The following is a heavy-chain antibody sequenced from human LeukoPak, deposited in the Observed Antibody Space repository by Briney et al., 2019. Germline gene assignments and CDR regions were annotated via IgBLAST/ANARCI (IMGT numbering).Heavy chain of an antibody. CDR1: GGSFSGYY. J-gene: IGHJ6*03. D-gene: IGHD3-3*01. CDR3: ARAAYDFWSPNYYMDV. CDR2: INHSGST. V-gene: IGHV4-34*01. Sequence: SETLSLTCAVYGGSFSGYYWSWIRQPPGKGLEWIGEINHSGSTNYNPSLKSRVTISVDTSKNQFSLKLSSVTAADTAVYYCARAAYDFWSPNYYMDVWGKGTTVTVSS.